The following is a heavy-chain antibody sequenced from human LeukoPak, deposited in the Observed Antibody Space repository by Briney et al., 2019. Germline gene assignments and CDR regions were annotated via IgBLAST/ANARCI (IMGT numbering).Heavy chain of an antibody. CDR2: IKARGAGETP. CDR3: AQDVPLSGAYALEY. D-gene: IGHD2-15*01. CDR1: GFSFSYVW. J-gene: IGHJ4*02. Sequence: GGSLRLSCVASGFSFSYVWMTWVRQAPGKGLEWVGRIKARGAGETPDYAASVRGRFTISRDDSKNTLYLQMHGLKTEDTAIYFCAQDVPLSGAYALEYWGQGTLVSVSS. V-gene: IGHV3-15*01.